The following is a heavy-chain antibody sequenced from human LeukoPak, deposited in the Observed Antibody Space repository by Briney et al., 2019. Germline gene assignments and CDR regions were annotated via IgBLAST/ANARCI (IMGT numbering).Heavy chain of an antibody. V-gene: IGHV1-2*02. CDR2: INPNTCDT. Sequence: ASVKVSCKASGYTFTGYYMHWVRQAPGQGLEWIGWINPNTCDTNYAPKFQGRVTMIKNTSTNSAYMELNKLTSDDTAVYYCGRGNKSFDPWGQGTLVTVSS. CDR3: GRGNKSFDP. J-gene: IGHJ5*02. CDR1: GYTFTGYY.